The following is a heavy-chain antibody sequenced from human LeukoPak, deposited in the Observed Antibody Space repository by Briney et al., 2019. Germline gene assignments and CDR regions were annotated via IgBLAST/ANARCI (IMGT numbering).Heavy chain of an antibody. V-gene: IGHV3-13*01. CDR1: GLTFSSYD. Sequence: GGSLRLSCAASGLTFSSYDMHWVRQATGKGLEWVSAIGTAGDTYYPGSVKGRFTISRENAKNSLYLQMNSLRAGDTAVYYCARASSGYDSTYYFDYWGQGTLVTVSS. CDR2: IGTAGDT. D-gene: IGHD5-12*01. CDR3: ARASSGYDSTYYFDY. J-gene: IGHJ4*02.